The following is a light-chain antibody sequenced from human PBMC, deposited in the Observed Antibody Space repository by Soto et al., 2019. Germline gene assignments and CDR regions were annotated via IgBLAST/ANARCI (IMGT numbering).Light chain of an antibody. J-gene: IGLJ1*01. V-gene: IGLV1-44*01. Sequence: QCVLTQPASGSGIHGQGVSITYSGSSSNIGGNTVNWYQQLPGTAPQLLIYNNNQRPSGVPDRFSGSKSGTSASLAISGLQSEDEADYYCATWDDSRNKVFGTGTKVTVL. CDR3: ATWDDSRNKV. CDR1: SSNIGGNT. CDR2: NNN.